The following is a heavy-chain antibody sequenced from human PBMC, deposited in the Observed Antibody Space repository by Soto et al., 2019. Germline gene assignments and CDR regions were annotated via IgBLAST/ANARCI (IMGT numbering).Heavy chain of an antibody. J-gene: IGHJ5*02. CDR2: ISAYNGNT. CDR3: ARHTIFGVVMGWFDP. D-gene: IGHD3-3*01. CDR1: GYTFTSYG. Sequence: QVQLVQSGAEVKKPGASVKVSCKASGYTFTSYGISWVRQAPGQGLEWMGWISAYNGNTNYAQKLQGRVTMTTDTSTSTAYMELRSLRSDDAAVYYCARHTIFGVVMGWFDPWGQGTLVTVSS. V-gene: IGHV1-18*01.